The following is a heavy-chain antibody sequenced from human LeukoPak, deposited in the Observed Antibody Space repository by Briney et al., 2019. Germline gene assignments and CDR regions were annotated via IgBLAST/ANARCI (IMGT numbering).Heavy chain of an antibody. CDR3: ARGPNPVAGYFDY. J-gene: IGHJ4*02. V-gene: IGHV4-59*01. CDR2: IYYSGST. Sequence: SETLSLTCTVSGGSISSYYWSWIRQPPGKGLEWIGYIYYSGSTNYNPSLKSRVTISVDTSKNQFSLKLSSVTAADTAVYYCARGPNPVAGYFDYWGQGTPVTVSS. D-gene: IGHD6-19*01. CDR1: GGSISSYY.